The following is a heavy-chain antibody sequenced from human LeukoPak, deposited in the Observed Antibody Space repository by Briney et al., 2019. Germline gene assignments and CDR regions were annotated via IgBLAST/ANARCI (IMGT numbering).Heavy chain of an antibody. V-gene: IGHV4-59*01. Sequence: SETLSLTCNVSGGSISNNYWSWIRQPPGKGLEWIGYFHDSESTNYNPSLKSRVSISVDTSKNQVSLKLTSVTAADTAVYHCARGDASGRPGFAFDYWGQGTLVTVSS. CDR2: FHDSEST. CDR3: ARGDASGRPGFAFDY. J-gene: IGHJ4*02. D-gene: IGHD1-26*01. CDR1: GGSISNNY.